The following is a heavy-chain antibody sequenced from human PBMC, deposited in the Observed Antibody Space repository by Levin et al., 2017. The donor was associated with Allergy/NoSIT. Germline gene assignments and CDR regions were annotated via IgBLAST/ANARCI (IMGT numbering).Heavy chain of an antibody. CDR1: GFTFDDYA. CDR3: AKGACTNGVCYPYYYYGIDV. J-gene: IGHJ6*02. D-gene: IGHD2-8*01. CDR2: ISWNSGSI. Sequence: PGGSLRLSCAASGFTFDDYAMHWDRQAPGKGLEWVSGISWNSGSIGYADSVKGRITISRDNAKNSLYLQMNSLRAEDTALYYCAKGACTNGVCYPYYYYGIDVWGQGTTVTVSS. V-gene: IGHV3-9*01.